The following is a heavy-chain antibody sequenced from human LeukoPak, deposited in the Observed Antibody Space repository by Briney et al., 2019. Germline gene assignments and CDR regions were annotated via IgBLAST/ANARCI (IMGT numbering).Heavy chain of an antibody. V-gene: IGHV3-74*01. D-gene: IGHD3-22*01. CDR1: GFTFSSYW. J-gene: IGHJ4*02. CDR2: INSDGSST. Sequence: GGSLRLSCAASGFTFSSYWMHWVRQAPGKGLVWVSRINSDGSSTSYADSVKGRFTISRDNAKNTLYLQMNSLRAEDTAVYYCARVGDSSGYYPANFDYWGQGTLVTVSS. CDR3: ARVGDSSGYYPANFDY.